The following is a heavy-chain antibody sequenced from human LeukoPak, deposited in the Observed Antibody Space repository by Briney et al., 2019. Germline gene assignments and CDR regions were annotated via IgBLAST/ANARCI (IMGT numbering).Heavy chain of an antibody. J-gene: IGHJ4*02. V-gene: IGHV3-64*05. Sequence: PGGSLRLSCSASGFSFSSSPMHWVRQAAGRGLEYVSTISSNGGNTFYANSVKGRFTISRDSSINTLYIQMSSLRAEDTAVYYCVRRGYSYGFDYWGQGTLVTVSS. D-gene: IGHD5-18*01. CDR3: VRRGYSYGFDY. CDR1: GFSFSSSP. CDR2: ISSNGGNT.